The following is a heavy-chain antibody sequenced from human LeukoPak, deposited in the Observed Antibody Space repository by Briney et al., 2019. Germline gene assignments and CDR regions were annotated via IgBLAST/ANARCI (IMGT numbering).Heavy chain of an antibody. D-gene: IGHD3-22*01. J-gene: IGHJ4*02. CDR2: VAYTGST. CDR1: GVSITSGEHY. CDR3: ARDQYDGSGSFLGNDY. Sequence: SETLSLTCTVSGVSITSGEHYCSWIRQPPGKGPEWIGYVAYTGSTNYNPSLRSRLTISVDTSKNQFSPKLNSVTAADTAVYYCARDQYDGSGSFLGNDYWGQGTLVTVSS. V-gene: IGHV4-30-4*01.